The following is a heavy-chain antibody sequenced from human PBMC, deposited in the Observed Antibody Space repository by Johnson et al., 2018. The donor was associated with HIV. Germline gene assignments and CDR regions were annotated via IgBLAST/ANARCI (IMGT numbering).Heavy chain of an antibody. CDR2: IKQDGSEK. V-gene: IGHV3-7*01. CDR3: ARDRYSYGRDAFDI. D-gene: IGHD5-18*01. CDR1: GFTFSSYW. J-gene: IGHJ3*02. Sequence: VQLVESGGGLVQPGGSLRLSCAASGFTFSSYWMSWVRQAPGKGLEWVANIKQDGSEKYYADSVKGRFTISRDNSKNTLYLQMNSLRAEDTAVYYCARDRYSYGRDAFDIWGQGTMVTVSS.